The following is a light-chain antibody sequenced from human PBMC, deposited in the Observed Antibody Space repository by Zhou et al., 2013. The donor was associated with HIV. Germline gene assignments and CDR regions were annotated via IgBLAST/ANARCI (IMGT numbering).Light chain of an antibody. J-gene: IGKJ3*01. CDR1: QTVRSNY. V-gene: IGKV3-20*01. CDR2: GAS. Sequence: EIVLTQSPGTLSLSPGERATLSCRASQTVRSNYLAWYQQKAGQPPRLLIDGASNRAAAVPDRFSGGGSGTDFALTISRLGPEDFAVYYCQHYGSSPFTFGPGTKVDIK. CDR3: QHYGSSPFT.